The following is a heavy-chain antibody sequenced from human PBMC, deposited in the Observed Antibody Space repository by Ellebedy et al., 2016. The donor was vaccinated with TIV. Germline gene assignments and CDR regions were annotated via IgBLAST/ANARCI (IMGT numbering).Heavy chain of an antibody. CDR3: ARESGVSSGYSLDY. Sequence: MPSETLSLTCTVSGGSISSYYWRWIRQPPGKGLEWIGYIYYSGSTDYNPYLKSRVTISVDTSKNQFSLKLSSLTAADTAVYYCARESGVSSGYSLDYWGQGTLVTVSS. J-gene: IGHJ4*02. CDR2: IYYSGST. V-gene: IGHV4-59*01. CDR1: GGSISSYY. D-gene: IGHD3-22*01.